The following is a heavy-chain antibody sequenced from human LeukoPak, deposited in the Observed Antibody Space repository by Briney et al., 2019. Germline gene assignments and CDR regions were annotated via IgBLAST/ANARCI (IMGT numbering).Heavy chain of an antibody. CDR2: IYYSGST. V-gene: IGHV4-30-4*01. Sequence: SETLSLTCTVSGGSISSGDYYWSWIRQPPGKGLEWIGYIYYSGSTYYNPSLESRVTISVDTSKNQFSLKLSSVTAADTAVYYCASTEAASYYYGMDVWGKGTTVTVSS. J-gene: IGHJ6*04. CDR3: ASTEAASYYYGMDV. D-gene: IGHD6-13*01. CDR1: GGSISSGDYY.